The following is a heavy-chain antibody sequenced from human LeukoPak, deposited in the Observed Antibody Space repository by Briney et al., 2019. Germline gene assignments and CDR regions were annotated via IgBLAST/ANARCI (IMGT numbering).Heavy chain of an antibody. D-gene: IGHD4-23*01. J-gene: IGHJ6*02. V-gene: IGHV3-23*01. CDR3: ASTHGGNSAYYYYGMDV. Sequence: QAGGSLRLSCAASRFMFNNYAMSWVRQGPGKGLEWVSTISSNGRSIFYADSVKGRFTISRDNSKNTLYLQMNSLRAEDTAVYYCASTHGGNSAYYYYGMDVWGQGTTVTVSS. CDR2: ISSNGRSI. CDR1: RFMFNNYA.